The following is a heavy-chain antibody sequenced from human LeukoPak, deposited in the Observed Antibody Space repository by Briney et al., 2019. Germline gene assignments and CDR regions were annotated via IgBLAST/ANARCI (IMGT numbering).Heavy chain of an antibody. Sequence: PSETLSLTCTVSGGSISSSSYYWGWIRQPPGKGLEWIGSIYYSGSTYYNPSLKSRVTISVDTSKNQFSLKLSSVTAADTAVYYCAREDTAMVPTDAFDIWGQGTMVTVSS. J-gene: IGHJ3*02. CDR2: IYYSGST. V-gene: IGHV4-39*07. D-gene: IGHD5-18*01. CDR3: AREDTAMVPTDAFDI. CDR1: GGSISSSSYY.